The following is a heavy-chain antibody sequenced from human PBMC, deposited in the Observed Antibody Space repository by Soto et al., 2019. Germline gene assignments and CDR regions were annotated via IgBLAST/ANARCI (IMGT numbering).Heavy chain of an antibody. Sequence: PSETLSLTCSVSGGSISNGDYYWSWIRQPPGQGLEWIGYIFYSGSTYYNPSLKSRLTISVDTSKNQFSLKLSSVTAADTAVYYCARVPDRWGQGTLVTVSS. D-gene: IGHD2-2*01. CDR2: IFYSGST. J-gene: IGHJ5*02. CDR3: ARVPDR. V-gene: IGHV4-30-4*01. CDR1: GGSISNGDYY.